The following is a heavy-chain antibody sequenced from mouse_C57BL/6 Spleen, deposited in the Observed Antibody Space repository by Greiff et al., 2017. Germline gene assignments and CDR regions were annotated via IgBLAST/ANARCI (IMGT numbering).Heavy chain of an antibody. CDR3: ARVGDSNPAWFAY. D-gene: IGHD2-5*01. J-gene: IGHJ3*01. CDR2: IDPSDSET. CDR1: GYTFTSYW. Sequence: QVQLQQPGAELVRPGSSVKLSCKASGYTFTSYWMHWVKQRPIQGLEWIGNIDPSDSETHYNQKFKDKATLTVDKSSSTAYMQLSSLTSEDSAVFYCARVGDSNPAWFAYWGQGTLVTVSA. V-gene: IGHV1-52*01.